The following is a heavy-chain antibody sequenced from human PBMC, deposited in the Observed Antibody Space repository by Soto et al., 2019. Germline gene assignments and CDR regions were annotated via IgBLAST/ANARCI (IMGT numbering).Heavy chain of an antibody. D-gene: IGHD5-12*01. CDR1: GPTFIAYF. CDR2: IDPKSGGT. V-gene: IGHV1-2*02. J-gene: IGHJ4*02. CDR3: ARVSVDVPE. Sequence: QLQLVQSGAQVTKPGASVKVSCRISGPTFIAYFIHWVRQAPGQGLEWMGWIDPKSGGTTYEQKFRGRVTVTRETSINTAYIDLNRVTSDDTSMYYCARVSVDVPEWGQGTLVTVSS.